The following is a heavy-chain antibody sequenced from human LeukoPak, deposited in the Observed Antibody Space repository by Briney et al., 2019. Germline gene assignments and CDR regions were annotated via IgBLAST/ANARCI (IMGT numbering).Heavy chain of an antibody. CDR1: GGTFSSYA. Sequence: SVKVSCKASGGTFSSYAISWVRQAPGQGLEWMGGIIPIFVTANYAQKFQGRVTITTDESTSTAYMELSSLRSEDTAVYYCARGSPGYDSSGYYPYYYYYYMDVWGKGTTVTVSS. V-gene: IGHV1-69*05. J-gene: IGHJ6*03. CDR3: ARGSPGYDSSGYYPYYYYYYMDV. D-gene: IGHD3-22*01. CDR2: IIPIFVTA.